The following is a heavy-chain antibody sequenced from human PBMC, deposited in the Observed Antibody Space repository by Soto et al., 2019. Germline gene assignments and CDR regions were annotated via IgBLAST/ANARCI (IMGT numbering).Heavy chain of an antibody. V-gene: IGHV3-48*01. J-gene: IGHJ6*03. D-gene: IGHD3-16*01. CDR2: ISSSSSVI. CDR3: ARDIRWGSNLYYYMDV. Sequence: EVQLVESGGGLVQPGGSLRLSCATSGFILSDCAMNWVRQAPGKGLEWVSYISSSSSVIDYADSVKGRFTVSRDNARNSLYLQMNSLKAEATAVYYCARDIRWGSNLYYYMDVWGKGTTVTVSS. CDR1: GFILSDCA.